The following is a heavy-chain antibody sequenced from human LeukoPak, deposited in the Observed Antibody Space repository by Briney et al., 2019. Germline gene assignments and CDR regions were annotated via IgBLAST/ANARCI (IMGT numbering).Heavy chain of an antibody. V-gene: IGHV4-59*12. CDR1: GGSISSYY. CDR3: ARDSAAMGYYYALDV. CDR2: IYYSGST. D-gene: IGHD2-2*01. J-gene: IGHJ6*02. Sequence: PSETLSLTCTVSGGSISSYYWSWIRQPPGKGLEWIGYIYYSGSTNYNPSLKSRVTISVDTSKNQFSLVLTSVSAADTAVFYCARDSAAMGYYYALDVWGQGTTVTVSS.